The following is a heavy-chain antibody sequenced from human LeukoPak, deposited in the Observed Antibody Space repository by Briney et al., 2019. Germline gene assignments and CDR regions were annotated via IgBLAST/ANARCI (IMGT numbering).Heavy chain of an antibody. CDR2: IRSKTDGGKI. CDR3: TALSGWHIWH. J-gene: IGHJ4*02. D-gene: IGHD6-19*01. V-gene: IGHV3-15*01. Sequence: PGGSLRLSCAASGFGFANAWMSWVRQAPGKGLEWVGRIRSKTDGGKIDYNRLVKDSFIISRDNSKEALYLQMSSLKTEDTAIYYCTALSGWHIWHWGRGTRVIVSS. CDR1: GFGFANAW.